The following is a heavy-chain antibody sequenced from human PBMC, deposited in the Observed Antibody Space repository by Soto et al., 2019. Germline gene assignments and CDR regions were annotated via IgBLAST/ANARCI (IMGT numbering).Heavy chain of an antibody. CDR3: ARDDYGDYYYYMDV. CDR2: IIPILGIA. J-gene: IGHJ6*03. V-gene: IGHV1-69*04. D-gene: IGHD4-17*01. CDR1: GDTFSIYT. Sequence: KVSCKASGDTFSIYTMRSLRQAPGQGLEWMGRIIPILGIANYAQKFQGRVTITADKSTSTAYMELSSLRSEDTAVYYCARDDYGDYYYYMDVWGKGTTVTVSS.